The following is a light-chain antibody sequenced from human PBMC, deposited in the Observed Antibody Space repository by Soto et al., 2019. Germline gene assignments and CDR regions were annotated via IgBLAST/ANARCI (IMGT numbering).Light chain of an antibody. CDR3: SSYTSSSTLYV. CDR2: EVS. CDR1: SSDVGGYNY. V-gene: IGLV2-14*01. Sequence: STLTQPGYVSGSPGQSITISCTGTSSDVGGYNYVSWYQQHPGKAPKLMIYEVSNRPSGVSNRFSGSKSGNTASLTISGLQAEDEADYYCSSYTSSSTLYVFGTGTKVTVL. J-gene: IGLJ1*01.